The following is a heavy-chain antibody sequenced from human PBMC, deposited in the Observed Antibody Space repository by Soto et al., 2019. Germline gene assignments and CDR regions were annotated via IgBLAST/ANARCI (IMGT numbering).Heavy chain of an antibody. Sequence: SETLSLTCAVSGGSISISNWWRWVRQPPGKGLEWIGEIYHSGSTNFNPSLKSRVTMSVDKSKNQFSLKLSSVTAADTAVYYSWSDYPQNVYWGPGSL. V-gene: IGHV4-4*02. CDR3: WSDYPQNVY. CDR2: IYHSGST. CDR1: GGSISISNW. J-gene: IGHJ4*02.